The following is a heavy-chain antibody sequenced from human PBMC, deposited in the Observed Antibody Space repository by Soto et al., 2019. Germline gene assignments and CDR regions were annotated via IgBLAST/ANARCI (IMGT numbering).Heavy chain of an antibody. Sequence: PSETLSLTCAVYGGSFSGYYWSWIRQPPGKGLEWIGEINHSGSTNYNPSLKSRVTISVDTSKNQFSLKLSSVTAADTAVYYCARGPTLYGSGSYYKAEPDYWGQGTLVTVSS. CDR3: ARGPTLYGSGSYYKAEPDY. J-gene: IGHJ4*02. V-gene: IGHV4-34*01. CDR2: INHSGST. D-gene: IGHD3-10*01. CDR1: GGSFSGYY.